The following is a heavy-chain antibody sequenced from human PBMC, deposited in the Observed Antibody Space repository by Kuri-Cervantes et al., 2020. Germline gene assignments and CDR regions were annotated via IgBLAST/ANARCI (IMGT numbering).Heavy chain of an antibody. D-gene: IGHD3-3*01. V-gene: IGHV3-30-3*01. J-gene: IGHJ6*02. CDR1: GFTFSSYA. CDR2: ISYDGSNK. Sequence: GESLKISCAASGFTFSSYAMHWVRQAPGKGLEWVAVISYDGSNKYYADSVKGRFTISRDNSKNTLYLQMNSLRAEGTAVYYCASSYFWSGYYHPGPKPDDYYYYGMDVWGQGTTVTVSS. CDR3: ASSYFWSGYYHPGPKPDDYYYYGMDV.